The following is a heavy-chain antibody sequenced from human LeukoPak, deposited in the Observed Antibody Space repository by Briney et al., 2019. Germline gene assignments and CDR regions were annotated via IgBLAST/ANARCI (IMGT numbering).Heavy chain of an antibody. D-gene: IGHD1-26*01. CDR3: ARQTTGSYQWTFDF. CDR2: IHSTGTS. Sequence: SETLSLTCTVSGGSITSKIHFWGWIRQPPGKGPEWVATIHSTGTSFYNPSLKSRATIFVDASKNQFYLKLTSVTAADTAVYYCARQTTGSYQWTFDFWGQGALVTVSS. J-gene: IGHJ4*02. CDR1: GGSITSKIHF. V-gene: IGHV4-39*01.